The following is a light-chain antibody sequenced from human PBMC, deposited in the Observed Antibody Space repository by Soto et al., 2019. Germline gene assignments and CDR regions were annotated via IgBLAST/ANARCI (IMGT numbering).Light chain of an antibody. J-gene: IGKJ2*01. CDR1: QSVFYSSNNKNY. CDR3: QQYYSVPYT. CDR2: SAS. V-gene: IGKV4-1*01. Sequence: DFVMTQSPDSLAVSLGERATVNCKSSQSVFYSSNNKNYLAWYQQKPGQPPKLLIYSASTRESGVPDRFSGGGSGTDFTLTISSLQAEDGAVYYCQQYYSVPYTSGQGTQLEIK.